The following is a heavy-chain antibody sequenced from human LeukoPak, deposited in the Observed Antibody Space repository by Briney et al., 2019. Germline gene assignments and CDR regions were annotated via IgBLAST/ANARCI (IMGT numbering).Heavy chain of an antibody. V-gene: IGHV3-30-3*01. J-gene: IGHJ6*02. CDR1: GFTFSSYA. CDR2: ISYDGINK. CDR3: ASQGGLLWFGELSGGMDV. D-gene: IGHD3-10*01. Sequence: QPGRSLRLSCAASGFTFSSYAMHWVRQAPGKGLEWVAVISYDGINKYYADSVKGRFTISRDNSKNTLYLQMNSLRAEDTAVYYCASQGGLLWFGELSGGMDVWGQGTTVTVSS.